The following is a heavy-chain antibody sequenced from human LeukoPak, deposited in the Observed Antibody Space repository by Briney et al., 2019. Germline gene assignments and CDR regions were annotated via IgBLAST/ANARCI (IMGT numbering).Heavy chain of an antibody. Sequence: PGGSLRLSCAASGFTFSSYAMSWVRQAPGKGLKWVSAISGSGGSTYYADSVKGRFTISRDNAKNSLYLQMNSLRAEDTAVYYCARDRGDDYGDYGTDDAFDIWGQGTMVTVSS. V-gene: IGHV3-23*01. CDR3: ARDRGDDYGDYGTDDAFDI. CDR1: GFTFSSYA. CDR2: ISGSGGST. J-gene: IGHJ3*02. D-gene: IGHD4-17*01.